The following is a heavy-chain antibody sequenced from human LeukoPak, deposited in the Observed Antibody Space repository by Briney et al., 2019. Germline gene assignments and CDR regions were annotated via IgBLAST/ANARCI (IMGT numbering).Heavy chain of an antibody. Sequence: GRSLRLSCAASGFTFDDYAMHWVRQAPGKGLEWVSGISWNSGNIGYADSVKGRFTISRDNAKNSLYLQMNSLRAEDTALYYCARGVPPSTSYYCDYWGQGTLVTVSS. V-gene: IGHV3-9*01. CDR1: GFTFDDYA. CDR2: ISWNSGNI. D-gene: IGHD6-6*01. J-gene: IGHJ4*02. CDR3: ARGVPPSTSYYCDY.